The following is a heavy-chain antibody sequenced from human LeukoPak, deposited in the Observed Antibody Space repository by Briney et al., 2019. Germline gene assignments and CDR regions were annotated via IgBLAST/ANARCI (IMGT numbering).Heavy chain of an antibody. Sequence: GSLRLSCAASGFTFSSYAMSWVRQAPGKGLEWVSAISGSGGSTYYADSVKGRFTISRDNSKNTLYLQMNSLRAEDTAVYYCARESTTSRYYYYYGMDVWGQGTTVTVSS. CDR3: ARESTTSRYYYYYGMDV. J-gene: IGHJ6*02. CDR2: ISGSGGST. D-gene: IGHD2/OR15-2a*01. V-gene: IGHV3-23*01. CDR1: GFTFSSYA.